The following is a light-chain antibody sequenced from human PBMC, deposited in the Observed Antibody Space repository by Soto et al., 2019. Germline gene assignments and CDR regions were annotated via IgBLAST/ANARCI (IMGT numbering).Light chain of an antibody. J-gene: IGKJ1*01. CDR2: GAS. CDR3: QQSNNWPET. CDR1: QSVTTN. V-gene: IGKV3D-15*01. Sequence: EIVLTQSPGTLSLSPGERATLSCRASQSVTTNYLAWYQQKPGQAPRLLIYGASTRATGIPDRFSGSGSGTEFTLTISSLQSEDFAVYYCQQSNNWPETFGQGTKVDIK.